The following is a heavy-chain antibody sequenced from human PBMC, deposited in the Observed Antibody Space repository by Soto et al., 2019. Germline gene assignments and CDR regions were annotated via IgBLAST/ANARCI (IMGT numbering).Heavy chain of an antibody. V-gene: IGHV3-74*01. CDR1: GFTCSSYW. Sequence: GSLLLPCTASGFTCSSYWMHWVRQAPGKGLVWVSRINSDGSSTSYADSVKGRFTISRDNAKNTLYLQMNSLRAEDTAVYYCARGLVVPAAIGTYYYYGMDVWGQGTKVTISS. CDR3: ARGLVVPAAIGTYYYYGMDV. J-gene: IGHJ6*02. D-gene: IGHD2-2*02. CDR2: INSDGSST.